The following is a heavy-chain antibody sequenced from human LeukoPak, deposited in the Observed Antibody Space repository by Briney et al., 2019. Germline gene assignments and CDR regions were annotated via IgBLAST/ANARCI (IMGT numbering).Heavy chain of an antibody. CDR1: GYTFTIYG. V-gene: IGHV1-18*01. D-gene: IGHD3-22*01. CDR3: ARDLRITMIVVVKEDYFDY. J-gene: IGHJ4*02. CDR2: ISAYNGNT. Sequence: ASVKVSRKASGYTFTIYGISWVRQAPGQGLEWMGWISAYNGNTNYAQKLQGRVTMTTDTSTSTAYMELRSLRSDDTAVYFCARDLRITMIVVVKEDYFDYWGQGTLVTVSS.